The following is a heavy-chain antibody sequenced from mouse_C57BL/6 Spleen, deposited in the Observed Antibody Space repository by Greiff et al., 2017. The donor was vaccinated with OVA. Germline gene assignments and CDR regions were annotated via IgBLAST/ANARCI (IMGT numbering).Heavy chain of an antibody. CDR1: GYTFTSYW. J-gene: IGHJ1*03. Sequence: VQLQQSGAELVKPGASVKLSCKASGYTFTSYWMHWVKQRPGRGLEWIGRIDPNSGGTKYNEKFKSKATLTVDKPSSTAYMQLSSLTSEDSAVYYCALIYDGYYENWYFDVWGTGTTVTVSS. V-gene: IGHV1-72*01. D-gene: IGHD2-3*01. CDR2: IDPNSGGT. CDR3: ALIYDGYYENWYFDV.